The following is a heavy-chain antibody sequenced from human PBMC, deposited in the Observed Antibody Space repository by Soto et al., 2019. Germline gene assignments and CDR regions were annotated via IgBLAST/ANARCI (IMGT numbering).Heavy chain of an antibody. J-gene: IGHJ5*02. CDR1: GFTFSGSA. V-gene: IGHV3-73*02. D-gene: IGHD6-13*01. CDR3: TRVNSAIVGTFVWLDP. Sequence: EVQLVESGGGLVQPGGSLKLSCTVSGFTFSGSAIHWVRQASGKGLEWVGRIRSKPNSYATAYAASVKGRFIISRHDSKNTAYLEMNSLKTDDTALYYCTRVNSAIVGTFVWLDPWGQGTLVTVSS. CDR2: IRSKPNSYAT.